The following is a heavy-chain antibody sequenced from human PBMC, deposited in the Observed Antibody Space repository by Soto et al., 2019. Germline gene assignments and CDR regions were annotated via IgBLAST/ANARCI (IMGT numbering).Heavy chain of an antibody. CDR1: GFSLRSYA. CDR2: ISGSGGST. Sequence: GGSLRRSCSTSGFSLRSYAMSWGRQAPGKGLEWVSAISGSGGSTYYADSVKGRFTTSRDNSTNTLYLQMNSLRAKDTAVYYCAKPLWFGELPPYSWGQGTLVTVSS. D-gene: IGHD3-10*01. CDR3: AKPLWFGELPPYS. V-gene: IGHV3-23*01. J-gene: IGHJ4*02.